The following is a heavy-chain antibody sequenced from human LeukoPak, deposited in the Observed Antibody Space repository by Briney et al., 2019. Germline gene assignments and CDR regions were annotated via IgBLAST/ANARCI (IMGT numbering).Heavy chain of an antibody. J-gene: IGHJ5*02. CDR2: INHSGST. Sequence: SETLSLTCAVYGGSFSGYYWSCIRQPPGKGLEWIGEINHSGSTNYNPSLKSRVTISVDTSKNQFSLKLSSVTAADTAVYYCASYTAMDMNWFDPWGQGTLVTVSS. CDR3: ASYTAMDMNWFDP. CDR1: GGSFSGYY. V-gene: IGHV4-34*01. D-gene: IGHD5-18*01.